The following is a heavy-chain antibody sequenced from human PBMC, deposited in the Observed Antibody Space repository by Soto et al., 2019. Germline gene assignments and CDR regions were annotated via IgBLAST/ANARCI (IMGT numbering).Heavy chain of an antibody. V-gene: IGHV1-46*01. CDR1: GYTFTSYY. CDR3: AKGGRGSYRGALDI. CDR2: INPSGGST. D-gene: IGHD1-26*01. J-gene: IGHJ3*02. Sequence: GASVKVSCKASGYTFTSYYMHWVRQAPGQGLEWMGIINPSGGSTSYAQKFQGRDTMTRDTSTSTVYMDLSSLRSEDTAVSSCAKGGRGSYRGALDIWGQGTLVTVSS.